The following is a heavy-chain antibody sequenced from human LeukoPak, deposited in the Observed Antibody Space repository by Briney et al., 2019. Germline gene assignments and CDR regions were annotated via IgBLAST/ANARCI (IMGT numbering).Heavy chain of an antibody. CDR1: GGSITNSTW. D-gene: IGHD1-26*01. CDR3: ARAGGVVGAIPGAGDFEY. V-gene: IGHV4-4*02. CDR2: IYHSGYT. Sequence: PSGTLSLTCAVSGGSITNSTWWSWFRQSPGKGLEWIGEIYHSGYTNYNSSLKSRVTISVDKSKNQFSLKLSSVTAADTAVYYCARAGGVVGAIPGAGDFEYWGQGTLVTVSS. J-gene: IGHJ4*02.